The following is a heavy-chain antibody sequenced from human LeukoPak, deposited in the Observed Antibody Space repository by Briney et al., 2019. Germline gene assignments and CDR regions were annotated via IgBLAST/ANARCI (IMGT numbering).Heavy chain of an antibody. CDR3: SLYDFWSGHDYDMDV. J-gene: IGHJ6*02. D-gene: IGHD3-3*01. CDR1: GFTFSAYA. CDR2: IKSKTDGGTT. V-gene: IGHV3-15*01. Sequence: GGSLRLSCEASGFTFSAYAMTWVRQAPGKGLEWVGRIKSKTDGGTTAYAAPVKGRFTISRDDSKNTLYLQMNSLKTEDTAVYYCSLYDFWSGHDYDMDVWGQGTTVTVSS.